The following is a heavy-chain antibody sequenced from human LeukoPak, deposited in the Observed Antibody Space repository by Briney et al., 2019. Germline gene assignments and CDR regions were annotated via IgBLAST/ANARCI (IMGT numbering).Heavy chain of an antibody. V-gene: IGHV1-46*01. J-gene: IGHJ4*02. CDR3: ARDSQGPYDTSGYYDY. D-gene: IGHD3-22*01. CDR1: GYTFTNYF. CDR2: INPSGGSP. Sequence: ASVKVPCKASGYTFTNYFVHWVRQAPGQGLEWMGIINPSGGSPSYAQKFQGRVTMTRDTSTNTVYMELSSLKSDDTAVYYCARDSQGPYDTSGYYDYWGQGTLVTVSS.